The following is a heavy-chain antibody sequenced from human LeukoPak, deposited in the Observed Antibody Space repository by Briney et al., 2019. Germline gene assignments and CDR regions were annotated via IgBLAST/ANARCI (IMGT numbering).Heavy chain of an antibody. CDR2: ISSSGSGGNT. CDR1: GVTLSNYA. V-gene: IGHV3-23*01. CDR3: AKDGGLWVSAHWGDS. J-gene: IGHJ4*02. D-gene: IGHD7-27*01. Sequence: GGSLRLSCVASGVTLSNYAMSWARQAPGKGLERVSGISSSGSGGNTYYADSVKGRFTISRDSSRNTLYLQMNSLRAEDTAVYYCAKDGGLWVSAHWGDSWGRGTLVTVSS.